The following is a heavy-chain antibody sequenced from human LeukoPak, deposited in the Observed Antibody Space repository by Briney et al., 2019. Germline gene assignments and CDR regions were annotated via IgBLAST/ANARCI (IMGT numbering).Heavy chain of an antibody. V-gene: IGHV3-30*18. J-gene: IGHJ3*02. CDR3: ANGYSSTYYNALDI. D-gene: IGHD6-13*01. Sequence: GGSLRLSCAASGFTFSDYGMHWVHQTPGKGLEWVAVMSFDGSNKYYRDSVKGRFTISRDNSKNTLYLQMNSLRAEDTAVYYCANGYSSTYYNALDIRGQGTMVTVSS. CDR2: MSFDGSNK. CDR1: GFTFSDYG.